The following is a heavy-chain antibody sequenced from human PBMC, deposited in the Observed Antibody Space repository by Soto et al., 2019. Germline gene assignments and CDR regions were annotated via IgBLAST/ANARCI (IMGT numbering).Heavy chain of an antibody. J-gene: IGHJ3*01. Sequence: EVQLLELGGGSVQPGGSLRLSCAASGFTFRLYGMSWVRQAPGKGLEWVSGISDSGGSTYYGDSVKGRFTISRDNSKNTVYLQMNNLSAEDTAVDYCAKRRDGFDLWGQGTMVTVSS. CDR3: AKRRDGFDL. CDR1: GFTFRLYG. CDR2: ISDSGGST. V-gene: IGHV3-23*01.